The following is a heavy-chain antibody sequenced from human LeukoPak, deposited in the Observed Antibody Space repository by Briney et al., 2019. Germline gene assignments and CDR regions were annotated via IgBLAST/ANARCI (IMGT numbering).Heavy chain of an antibody. Sequence: PGGSLRLSCAASEFTFSTYWMNWVRQAPGKGLEWVASINQDGSEKYYVDFVKGRFTISRDNSKNTLYLQMNSLRAEDTAVYYCARRAGDYSHPYDYWGQGILVTVSS. CDR3: ARRAGDYSHPYDY. CDR2: INQDGSEK. CDR1: EFTFSTYW. J-gene: IGHJ4*02. D-gene: IGHD3-22*01. V-gene: IGHV3-7*03.